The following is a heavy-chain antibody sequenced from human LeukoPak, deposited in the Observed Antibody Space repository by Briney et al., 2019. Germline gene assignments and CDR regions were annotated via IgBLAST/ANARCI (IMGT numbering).Heavy chain of an antibody. CDR3: ASPRGDDSGGYYTWYFHH. J-gene: IGHJ1*01. Sequence: SETLSLTCTVSGGSISSGGYYWSWIRQPPGKGLEWIGSGSTYYNPSLKSRVTISVDTSKNQFSLKLSSVTAADTAVYFCASPRGDDSGGYYTWYFHHWGQGILVTVSS. CDR2: SGST. D-gene: IGHD3-22*01. V-gene: IGHV4-39*07. CDR1: GGSISSGGYY.